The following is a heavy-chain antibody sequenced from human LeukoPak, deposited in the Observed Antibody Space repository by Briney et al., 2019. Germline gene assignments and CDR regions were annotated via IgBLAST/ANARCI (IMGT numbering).Heavy chain of an antibody. CDR2: IHGDGST. J-gene: IGHJ4*02. D-gene: IGHD2-21*02. CDR1: GFTVSSRY. Sequence: GPSLRLSCAASGFTVSSRYMRWVRHAPGEGLEWVSVIHGDGSTYYADSVKGRFTISRDNSKNTLYLQMNSLRGEDTAVYYCARGESSDCTCIDYWGQGTLVSVSS. V-gene: IGHV3-53*01. CDR3: ARGESSDCTCIDY.